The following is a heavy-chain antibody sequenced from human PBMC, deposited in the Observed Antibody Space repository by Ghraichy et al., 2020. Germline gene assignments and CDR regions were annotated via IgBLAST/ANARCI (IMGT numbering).Heavy chain of an antibody. Sequence: SVKVSCKASGGTFSSYTISWVRQAPGQGLEWMGRIIPILGIANYAQKFQGRVTITADKSTSTAYMELSSLRSEDTAVYYCARGVYCTNGVCQTKVRMDVWGQGTTVTVSS. V-gene: IGHV1-69*02. CDR1: GGTFSSYT. D-gene: IGHD2-8*01. J-gene: IGHJ6*01. CDR2: IIPILGIA. CDR3: ARGVYCTNGVCQTKVRMDV.